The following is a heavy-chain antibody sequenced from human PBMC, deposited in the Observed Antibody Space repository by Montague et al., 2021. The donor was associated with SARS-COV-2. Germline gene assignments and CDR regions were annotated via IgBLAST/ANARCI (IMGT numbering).Heavy chain of an antibody. CDR2: IYYSGST. CDR1: DGSISSGSYY. J-gene: IGHJ4*02. D-gene: IGHD6-19*01. V-gene: IGHV4-39*07. CDR3: ARERSSGWD. Sequence: SETLSLTCTVSDGSISSGSYYWGWIRQPPGKGLEWIGSIYYSGSTYKNPSLKSRVTLSVDTSENHFSLKLSSVTAADTAVYYCARERSSGWDWGQGTQVTVSS.